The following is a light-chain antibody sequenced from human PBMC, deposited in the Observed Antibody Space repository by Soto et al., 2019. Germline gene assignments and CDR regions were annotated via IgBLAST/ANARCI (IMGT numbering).Light chain of an antibody. CDR2: AAS. Sequence: AIRMTQSPSSLSASTGDRVTITCRASQGISSYLAWYQQKPGKAPKLLIYAASTLQSGVPSRFSGSGSGTDFTLTIGCLQSEDFATYYGQQYYSYPYTFGQGTKLEIK. J-gene: IGKJ2*01. V-gene: IGKV1-8*01. CDR3: QQYYSYPYT. CDR1: QGISSY.